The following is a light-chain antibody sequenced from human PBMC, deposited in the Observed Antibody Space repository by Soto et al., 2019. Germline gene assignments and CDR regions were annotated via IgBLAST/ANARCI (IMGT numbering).Light chain of an antibody. CDR1: QTVTYN. CDR2: GAS. J-gene: IGKJ3*01. CDR3: QHYTYWPFT. Sequence: EIVMTQSPTTLSVSPGERATLSCRASQTVTYNLAWYQQKPGQPPRLLIYGASTRATGIPARFSGSGSGTEFTLTISSLQSEDFAVYYCQHYTYWPFTFGPGTKVDFK. V-gene: IGKV3-15*01.